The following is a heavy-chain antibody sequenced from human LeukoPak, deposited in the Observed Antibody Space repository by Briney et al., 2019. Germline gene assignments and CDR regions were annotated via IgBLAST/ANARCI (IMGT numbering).Heavy chain of an antibody. CDR2: VSGNGVST. J-gene: IGHJ4*02. Sequence: GGSLRLSCAASGFTFSSDAMTWVRQAPGKGLEWVSAVSGNGVSTYYADSVRGRFTISRDNSKNTLYLQMSSLRVEDTAVYYCANVPLAYCGGDCRYYFDYWGQGTLVTVSS. CDR1: GFTFSSDA. CDR3: ANVPLAYCGGDCRYYFDY. D-gene: IGHD2-21*02. V-gene: IGHV3-23*01.